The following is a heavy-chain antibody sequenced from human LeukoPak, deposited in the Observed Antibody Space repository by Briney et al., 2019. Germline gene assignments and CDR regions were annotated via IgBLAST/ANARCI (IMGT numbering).Heavy chain of an antibody. CDR1: GGTFISYA. Sequence: WASVKVSCKASGGTFISYAISWVRQAPGQGLEWMGGIIPIFGTANYAQKFQGRVTITADESTSTAYMELSRLRSEDTAVYYCAREISSCWYRTGLFDYWGQGTLVTVSS. V-gene: IGHV1-69*13. CDR3: AREISSCWYRTGLFDY. CDR2: IIPIFGTA. J-gene: IGHJ4*02. D-gene: IGHD6-19*01.